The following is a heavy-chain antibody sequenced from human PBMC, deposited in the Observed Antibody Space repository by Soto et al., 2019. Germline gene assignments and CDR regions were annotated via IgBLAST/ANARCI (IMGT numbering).Heavy chain of an antibody. CDR1: GFTFSHAW. CDR2: IKSRADGETK. D-gene: IGHD6-13*01. V-gene: IGHV3-15*01. CDR3: AKLSSPINDLAEPGPDY. Sequence: EMHLVDSGGGLVKPGGSLRLSCAASGFTFSHAWMSWVRQAPGKGLEWVGRIKSRADGETKDYGAPVRGRFTTSRDDSKNTLYLQMNSLKTEDTAIYYCAKLSSPINDLAEPGPDYWGQGTLVTVSS. J-gene: IGHJ4*02.